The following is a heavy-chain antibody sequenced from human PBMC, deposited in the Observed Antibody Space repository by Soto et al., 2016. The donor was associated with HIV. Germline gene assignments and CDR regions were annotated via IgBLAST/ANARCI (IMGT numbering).Heavy chain of an antibody. D-gene: IGHD3-10*01. CDR3: AKGFGSAYFDN. Sequence: EVELLESGGGLVQPGGSLRLSCAASGFMFSSCAMNWVRQAPGKGLEWVSNINAGGANTYYADSVKGRFTISRDNSKNMLYLQMNSLRAEDTAVYYCAKGFGSAYFDNWGQGTLVTVSS. J-gene: IGHJ4*02. V-gene: IGHV3-23*01. CDR1: GFMFSSCA. CDR2: INAGGANT.